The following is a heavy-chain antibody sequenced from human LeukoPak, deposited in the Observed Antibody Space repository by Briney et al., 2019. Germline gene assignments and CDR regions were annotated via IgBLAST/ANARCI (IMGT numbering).Heavy chain of an antibody. V-gene: IGHV4-39*01. CDR3: ARQLDYYETSGYYRPHYFDY. CDR1: GGSTSSTSYY. Sequence: SETLSLTCTVSGGSTSSTSYYWSWIRQPPGKGLEWIGSIYHSGSTYYNPSLKSRVTISGDTSKNQFSLNLSSVTAADTAVYYCARQLDYYETSGYYRPHYFDYWGQGTLVTVSS. D-gene: IGHD3-22*01. CDR2: IYHSGST. J-gene: IGHJ4*02.